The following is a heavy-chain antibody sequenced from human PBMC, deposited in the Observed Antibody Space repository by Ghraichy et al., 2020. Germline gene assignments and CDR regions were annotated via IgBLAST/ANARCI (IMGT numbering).Heavy chain of an antibody. CDR2: ISGSGGST. CDR1: GFTFSSYA. D-gene: IGHD3-10*01. J-gene: IGHJ4*02. CDR3: PKVSALGYYGSADY. Sequence: GGSLRLSCAASGFTFSSYAMSWVRQAPGKGLEWVSAISGSGGSTYYADSVKGRFTISRDNSKNTLYLQMNSLRAEDTAVYYCPKVSALGYYGSADYWGQGTLVTVSS. V-gene: IGHV3-23*01.